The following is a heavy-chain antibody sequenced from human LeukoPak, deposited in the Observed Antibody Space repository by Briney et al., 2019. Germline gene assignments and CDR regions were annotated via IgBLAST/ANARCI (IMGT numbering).Heavy chain of an antibody. J-gene: IGHJ4*02. Sequence: GGSLRLSCAASGFTFSNYAMSWVRQAPGKGLEWVSGISVSGGNTYYADSVTGRFTISRDNSKNTLYLLMNSLRAEDTAVYYCAKEMAMIVVVPGDYWGQGTLVTVSS. CDR1: GFTFSNYA. D-gene: IGHD3-22*01. V-gene: IGHV3-23*01. CDR3: AKEMAMIVVVPGDY. CDR2: ISVSGGNT.